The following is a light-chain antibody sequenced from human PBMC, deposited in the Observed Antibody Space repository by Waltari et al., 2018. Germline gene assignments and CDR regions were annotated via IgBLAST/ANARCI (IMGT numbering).Light chain of an antibody. J-gene: IGLJ1*01. CDR2: DVN. Sequence: QSALTQPASVSGSPGQSITISCTGTSSDIGAYNFVSWYQEHPGKAPKVMIYDVNNRPSWVSSRFSGSKSGTTASLTIAGLQAEDEADYYCSSYTTGSTRYVFGSGTKVTVL. CDR3: SSYTTGSTRYV. V-gene: IGLV2-14*03. CDR1: SSDIGAYNF.